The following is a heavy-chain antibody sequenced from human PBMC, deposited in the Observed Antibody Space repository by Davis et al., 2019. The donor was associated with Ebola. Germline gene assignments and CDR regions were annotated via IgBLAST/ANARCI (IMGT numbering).Heavy chain of an antibody. CDR2: IWYDGSNK. D-gene: IGHD2-21*01. V-gene: IGHV3-33*06. CDR1: GFTFSSYG. Sequence: GESLKISCAAPGFTFSSYGMHWVRQAPGKGLEWVAVIWYDGSNKYYADSVKGRFTISRDNSKNTLYLQMNSLRAEDTAVYYCAKTYCGGDCYRFDYWGQGTLVTVSS. J-gene: IGHJ4*02. CDR3: AKTYCGGDCYRFDY.